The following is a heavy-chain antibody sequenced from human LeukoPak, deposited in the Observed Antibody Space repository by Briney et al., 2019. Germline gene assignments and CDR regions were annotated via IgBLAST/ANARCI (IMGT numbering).Heavy chain of an antibody. CDR2: IYTSGST. CDR3: ARDRYSSGWYEDY. V-gene: IGHV4-61*02. CDR1: GGSISSGSYH. Sequence: SETLSLTCTVSGGSISSGSYHWSWIRQPAGKGLEWIGRIYTSGSTNYNPSLKSRVTISVDTSKTQFSLKLSSVTAADTAVYYCARDRYSSGWYEDYWGQGTLVTVSS. D-gene: IGHD6-19*01. J-gene: IGHJ4*02.